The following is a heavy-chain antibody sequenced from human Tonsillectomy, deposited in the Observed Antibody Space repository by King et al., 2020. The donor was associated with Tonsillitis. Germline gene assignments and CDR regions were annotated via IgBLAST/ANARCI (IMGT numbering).Heavy chain of an antibody. V-gene: IGHV2-5*02. CDR1: GFSLSTSGVG. CDR3: ARGTTSAAFDI. Sequence: TLKESGPTLVKPTQTLTLTCTFSGFSLSTSGVGVGWIRQTPGKALEWLALIYWDDDERSSPSLKNRLTITKDTSKNQVVLTMTNMDPVDTATYYCARGTTSAAFDIWGQGIMVTVSS. D-gene: IGHD1-26*01. CDR2: IYWDDDE. J-gene: IGHJ3*02.